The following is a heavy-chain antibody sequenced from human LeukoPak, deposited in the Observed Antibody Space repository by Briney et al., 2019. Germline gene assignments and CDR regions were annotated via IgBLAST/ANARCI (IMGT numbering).Heavy chain of an antibody. Sequence: SETLSLTCTVSGGSISSYYWSWIRQPPGKGLEWIGYIYYSGSTNYNPSLKSRVTISVDTSKNQFSLKLSSVTAADTAVYYCARALVFNYYEFWSGYYHWFDPWGQGTLVTVSS. CDR2: IYYSGST. D-gene: IGHD3-3*01. CDR1: GGSISSYY. CDR3: ARALVFNYYEFWSGYYHWFDP. V-gene: IGHV4-59*01. J-gene: IGHJ5*02.